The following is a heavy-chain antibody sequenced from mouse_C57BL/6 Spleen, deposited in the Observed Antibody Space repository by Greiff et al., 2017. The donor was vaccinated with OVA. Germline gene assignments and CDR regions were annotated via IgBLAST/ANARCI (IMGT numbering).Heavy chain of an antibody. CDR3: ARDRTVVATDY. J-gene: IGHJ2*01. Sequence: VQRVESGPELVKPGASVKISCTASGYDFSSSWMNWVKQRPGQGLEWIGRIYPGDGDTNYNRKFKGKATLTADKSSSTAYMPLSSLTAEDSAVYFCARDRTVVATDYWGQGTTLTVSS. CDR2: IYPGDGDT. D-gene: IGHD1-1*01. CDR1: GYDFSSSW. V-gene: IGHV1-82*01.